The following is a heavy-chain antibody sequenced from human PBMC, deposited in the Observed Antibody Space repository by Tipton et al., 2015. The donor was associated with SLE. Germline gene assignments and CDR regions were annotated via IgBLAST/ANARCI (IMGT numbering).Heavy chain of an antibody. CDR1: GFSISTYW. Sequence: SLRLSCVVSGFSISTYWVNWVRQAPGKGLVWVSRLKSDGTGATYADFVKGRFTMSRDNAKKTVYLQMNSLKAEDTAVYYCARDVVGATEGLDYWGQGTLVTVSS. D-gene: IGHD1-26*01. CDR3: ARDVVGATEGLDY. V-gene: IGHV3-74*01. J-gene: IGHJ4*02. CDR2: LKSDGTGA.